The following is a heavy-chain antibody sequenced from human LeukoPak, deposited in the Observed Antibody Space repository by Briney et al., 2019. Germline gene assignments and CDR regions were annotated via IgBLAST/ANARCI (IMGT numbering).Heavy chain of an antibody. CDR2: IYYSGST. D-gene: IGHD5-18*01. V-gene: IGHV4-39*01. CDR3: ARPTAQGSYGYGGFDY. J-gene: IGHJ4*02. CDR1: GGSISSSSYY. Sequence: PSETLSLTCTVSGGSISSSSYYWGWIRQPPGKGLEWIGRIYYSGSTYYNPSLKSRVTMSVDTSKNQFSLKLSSVTAADTAVYYCARPTAQGSYGYGGFDYWGQGTLVTVSS.